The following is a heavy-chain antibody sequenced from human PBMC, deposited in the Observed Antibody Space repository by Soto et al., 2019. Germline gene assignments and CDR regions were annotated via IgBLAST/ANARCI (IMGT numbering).Heavy chain of an antibody. CDR1: GFTFSSFG. D-gene: IGHD2-2*01. Sequence: QVQLVESGGGVVQPGRSLRLSCAASGFTFSSFGMHWVRQAPGKGLEWVAHISYDGSNQNYADSVKGRFTMSRDNSKNTLYLQMNSLRAEDTAVYYCANGRHRDCDSTSCHPEYDYWGQGTLVTVSS. CDR2: ISYDGSNQ. J-gene: IGHJ4*02. V-gene: IGHV3-30*18. CDR3: ANGRHRDCDSTSCHPEYDY.